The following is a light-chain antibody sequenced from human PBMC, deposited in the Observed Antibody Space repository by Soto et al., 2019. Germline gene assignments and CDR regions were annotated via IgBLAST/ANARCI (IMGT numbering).Light chain of an antibody. J-gene: IGKJ4*01. CDR2: GAS. V-gene: IGKV3-20*01. CDR1: QSVSSSY. Sequence: IVLTQSPGILSLSPMERATLSCRASQSVSSSYLAWYQQKPGQAPRLLIYGASSRATGIPDRFSGSGSGTDFTLTISRLEPEDFAVYYCHQYGSYPLTFGGGTKVDIK. CDR3: HQYGSYPLT.